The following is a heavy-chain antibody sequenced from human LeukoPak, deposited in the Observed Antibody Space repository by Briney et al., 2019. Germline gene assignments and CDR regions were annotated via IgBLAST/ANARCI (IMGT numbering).Heavy chain of an antibody. D-gene: IGHD2-21*01. Sequence: GGSLRLSCVVSAFTFSSHSMSGVRQAPGKGLEWVADITREGSAAYYVDSVKGRFSISRDNAKNSLYLQMNSLRAEDTAVYYCANDWQNGDDPLFDYWGQRTVVTVSS. CDR2: ITREGSAA. V-gene: IGHV3-7*05. CDR3: ANDWQNGDDPLFDY. J-gene: IGHJ4*02. CDR1: AFTFSSHS.